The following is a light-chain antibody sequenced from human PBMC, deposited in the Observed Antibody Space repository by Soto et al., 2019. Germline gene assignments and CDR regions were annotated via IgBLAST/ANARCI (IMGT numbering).Light chain of an antibody. CDR3: QQRSNWPPFT. CDR2: EAS. V-gene: IGKV3-11*01. Sequence: EIVLTQSPATLSLSPGERATLSCRASQRVTHYLACYQQIPGQAPRLLIYEASIRSTGIPARFSDSGSRTDFTLTINSLEPEDFAVYYCQQRSNWPPFTFGPGTKVDIK. CDR1: QRVTHY. J-gene: IGKJ3*01.